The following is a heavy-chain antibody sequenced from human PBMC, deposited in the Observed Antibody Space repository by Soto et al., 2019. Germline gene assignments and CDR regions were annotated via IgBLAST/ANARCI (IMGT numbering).Heavy chain of an antibody. D-gene: IGHD6-13*01. CDR3: ARLGLRYSSSWYYYYYGMDV. V-gene: IGHV4-39*07. Sequence: SETLFVTSTVSGGSISRSSYYWGWIRQPPGKGLEWIGSIYYSGSTYYNPSLKSRVTISVDTSKNQFSLKLSSVTAADTAVYYCARLGLRYSSSWYYYYYGMDVWGQGTTIT. CDR2: IYYSGST. CDR1: GGSISRSSYY. J-gene: IGHJ6*02.